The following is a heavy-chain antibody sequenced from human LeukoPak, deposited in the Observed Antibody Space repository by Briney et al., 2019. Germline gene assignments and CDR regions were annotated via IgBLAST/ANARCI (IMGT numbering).Heavy chain of an antibody. CDR2: INGGGDAT. D-gene: IGHD2-2*01. CDR1: GFSFNNNA. J-gene: IGHJ3*01. V-gene: IGHV3-23*01. CDR3: ARCTASCYANAFDV. Sequence: SGGSLRLSWAASGFSFNNNAMSWVRQAPGKGLEWVSAINGGGDATEYADSVKGRFTISRDNSKKTLYLQMNSLRPEDTAVYYCARCTASCYANAFDVWGQGTLLTVSS.